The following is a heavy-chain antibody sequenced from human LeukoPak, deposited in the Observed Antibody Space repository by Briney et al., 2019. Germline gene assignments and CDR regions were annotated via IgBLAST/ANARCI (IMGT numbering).Heavy chain of an antibody. D-gene: IGHD6-13*01. CDR1: GFTVSSNY. V-gene: IGHV3-53*01. CDR3: ARDSAGYSSSWYG. J-gene: IGHJ4*02. Sequence: GGSLRLSCAASGFTVSSNYMSWVRQAPGKGLEWVSVIYSGGSTYYADSVKGRFTISRDNSKNTLYLQMNSLRAEDTAVYYCARDSAGYSSSWYGWGQGTLVTVSS. CDR2: IYSGGST.